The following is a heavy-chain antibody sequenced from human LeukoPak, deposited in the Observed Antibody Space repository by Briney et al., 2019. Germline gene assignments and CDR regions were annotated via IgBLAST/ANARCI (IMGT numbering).Heavy chain of an antibody. CDR1: GFTFSNYW. V-gene: IGHV3-7*01. CDR2: IKQDGSEK. Sequence: GALRLSCAASGFTFSNYWMTWVRQAPGKGLEWVAIIKQDGSEKYYVDSVKGRFTISRDNAKNSLYLQMNSLRAEDTAVYYCARDGRDGYIDYWGQGTLVTVSS. D-gene: IGHD5-24*01. J-gene: IGHJ4*02. CDR3: ARDGRDGYIDY.